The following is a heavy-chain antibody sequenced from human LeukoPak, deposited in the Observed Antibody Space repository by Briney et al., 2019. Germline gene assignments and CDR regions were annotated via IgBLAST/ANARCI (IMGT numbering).Heavy chain of an antibody. CDR3: ANARGYYGSPSGAFDI. V-gene: IGHV3-30*02. CDR1: GFTFSSYG. CDR2: VRYDGINK. D-gene: IGHD3-10*01. Sequence: GGSLRLSCAASGFTFSSYGMHWVRQAPGKGLEWVAFVRYDGINKYYADSVKGRFTISRDNSKNTLYLQMNSLRAGDTAVYYCANARGYYGSPSGAFDIWGQGTMVTVSS. J-gene: IGHJ3*02.